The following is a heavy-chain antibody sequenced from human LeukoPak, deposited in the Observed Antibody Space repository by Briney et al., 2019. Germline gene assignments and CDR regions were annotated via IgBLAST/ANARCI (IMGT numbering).Heavy chain of an antibody. V-gene: IGHV3-7*03. J-gene: IGHJ6*02. CDR3: ARGGGLDV. D-gene: IGHD3-16*01. Sequence: GGSLRLSCAASGFTFSSYWINWARQAPGKGLEWVASINHNGNVNYYVDSVKGRFTISRDNAKNSLYLQMSNLRAEDTAVYFCARGGGLDVWGQGATVTVSS. CDR2: INHNGNVN. CDR1: GFTFSSYW.